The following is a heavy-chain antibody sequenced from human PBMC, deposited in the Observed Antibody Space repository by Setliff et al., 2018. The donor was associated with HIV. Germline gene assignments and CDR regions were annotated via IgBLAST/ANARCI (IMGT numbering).Heavy chain of an antibody. J-gene: IGHJ5*02. CDR3: ARDIPHDYTFWSGSTRFDP. V-gene: IGHV1-69*06. CDR2: IIPIFGTP. Sequence: SVKVSCKASGGTFSSYPITWVRQAPGQGLEWMGGIIPIFGTPNYAQVRDRVTITADKSTTTAYMELSSLRSEDTAVYYCARDIPHDYTFWSGSTRFDPWGQGTLVTVSS. D-gene: IGHD3-3*01. CDR1: GGTFSSYP.